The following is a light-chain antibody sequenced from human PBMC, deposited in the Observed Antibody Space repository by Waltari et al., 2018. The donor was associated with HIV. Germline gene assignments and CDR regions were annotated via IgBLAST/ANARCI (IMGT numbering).Light chain of an antibody. CDR1: QTVLYASDNRDY. CDR3: QQYYTTPQS. Sequence: DIVLTQSRDSMAVSLGERATVTCTSSQTVLYASDNRDYSAWYQVTPGQPPLFLIYGASTRQSGVPGRFSGSGSGTHCTLTSSGLQAEDVAIYYWQQYYTTPQSFGQGTRLEI. CDR2: GAS. J-gene: IGKJ2*03. V-gene: IGKV4-1*01.